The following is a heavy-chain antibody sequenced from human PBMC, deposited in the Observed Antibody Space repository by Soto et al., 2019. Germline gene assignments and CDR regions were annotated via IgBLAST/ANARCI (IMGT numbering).Heavy chain of an antibody. CDR3: ARVGDRAMAVSD. V-gene: IGHV4-30-4*01. CDR2: IFYSGST. J-gene: IGHJ4*02. CDR1: GGSISSGDYY. D-gene: IGHD5-18*01. Sequence: SETLSLTCTVSGGSISSGDYYWSWIRQPPGKGLEWIGYIFYSGSTYYNPSLRSRVTISVDTSKNQFSLKLSSVTAADTAVYYCARVGDRAMAVSDWGQGTLVTVSS.